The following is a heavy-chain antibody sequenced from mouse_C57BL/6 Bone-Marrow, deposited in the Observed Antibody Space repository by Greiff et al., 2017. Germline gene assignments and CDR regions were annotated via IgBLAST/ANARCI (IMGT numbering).Heavy chain of an antibody. J-gene: IGHJ2*01. CDR2: INPSSGDT. V-gene: IGHV1-4*01. CDR1: GYTFTSYT. CDR3: ARTTTADY. Sequence: VKLQQSGAELARPGASVKMSCKASGYTFTSYTMHWVKQRPGQGLEWIGYINPSSGDTTYNQKFKDKATLTADKSSSTAYMQQSSLTSEDSAVYYCARTTTADYWGQGTTLTVSS. D-gene: IGHD1-2*01.